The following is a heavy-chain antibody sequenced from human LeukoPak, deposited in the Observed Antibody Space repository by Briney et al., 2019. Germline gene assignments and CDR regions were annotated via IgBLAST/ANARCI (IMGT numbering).Heavy chain of an antibody. CDR3: ARDHSSSSSDY. CDR1: GYTFTSYG. CDR2: INPNSGGT. V-gene: IGHV1-2*02. D-gene: IGHD6-6*01. Sequence: ASVKVSCKASGYTFTSYGISWVRQAPGQGLEWMGWINPNSGGTNYAQKFQGRVTMTRDTSISTAYMELSRLRSDDTAVYYCARDHSSSSSDYWGQGTLVTVSS. J-gene: IGHJ4*02.